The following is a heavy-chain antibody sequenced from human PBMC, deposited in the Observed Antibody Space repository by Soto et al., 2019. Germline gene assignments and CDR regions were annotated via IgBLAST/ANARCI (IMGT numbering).Heavy chain of an antibody. D-gene: IGHD4-17*01. CDR3: ARAAYGDYPDAFDI. CDR2: IYSGGST. Sequence: EVQLVESGGGLVQPGGSLRLSCAASGFTVSSNYMSWVRQAPGKGLEWVSVIYSGGSTYYADSVKGRFTISRHNSKNTLYLQMNSLRAEDTAVYYCARAAYGDYPDAFDIWGQGTMVTVSS. CDR1: GFTVSSNY. V-gene: IGHV3-53*04. J-gene: IGHJ3*02.